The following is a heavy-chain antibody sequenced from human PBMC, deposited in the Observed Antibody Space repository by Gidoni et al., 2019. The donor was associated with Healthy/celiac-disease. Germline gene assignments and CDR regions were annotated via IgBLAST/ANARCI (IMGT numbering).Heavy chain of an antibody. J-gene: IGHJ3*02. V-gene: IGHV1-46*01. Sequence: VSCKASGYTFTSYYMHWVRQAPAQGLEWMGIINPSGCSTSYAQKFQGRVTMTRDTSTSTVYMELSSLRSEDTAVYYCARVSGPEAGYSSGGRVWAFDIWGQGTMVTVSS. CDR1: GYTFTSYY. CDR2: INPSGCST. D-gene: IGHD6-19*01. CDR3: ARVSGPEAGYSSGGRVWAFDI.